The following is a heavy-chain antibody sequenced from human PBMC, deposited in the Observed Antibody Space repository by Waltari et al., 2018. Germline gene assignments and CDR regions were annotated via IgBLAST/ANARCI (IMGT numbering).Heavy chain of an antibody. J-gene: IGHJ4*02. CDR3: ARDAWGGDRGGSFDY. CDR2: IIPIFGTA. V-gene: IGHV1-69*13. D-gene: IGHD2-21*01. CDR1: GGTFSSYA. Sequence: QVQLVQSGAEVKKPGSSVKVSCKASGGTFSSYAISWVRQAPGQGLEWMGGIIPIFGTANDAQKCQGRVTMTADESTSTAYMELSSLRSEDTAVYYCARDAWGGDRGGSFDYWGQGTLVTVSS.